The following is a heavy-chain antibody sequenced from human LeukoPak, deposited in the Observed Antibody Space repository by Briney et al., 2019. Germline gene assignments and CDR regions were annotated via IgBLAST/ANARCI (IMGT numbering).Heavy chain of an antibody. Sequence: GGSLRLSCAASGFTFSSYWMHWVRQAPGKGLEWVSGISWNSGSIGYADSVKGRFTISRDNAKNSLYLQMNSLRAEDTALYYCAKGVYSTRYWYFDLWGRGTLVTVSS. V-gene: IGHV3-9*01. CDR2: ISWNSGSI. CDR1: GFTFSSYW. CDR3: AKGVYSTRYWYFDL. D-gene: IGHD6-13*01. J-gene: IGHJ2*01.